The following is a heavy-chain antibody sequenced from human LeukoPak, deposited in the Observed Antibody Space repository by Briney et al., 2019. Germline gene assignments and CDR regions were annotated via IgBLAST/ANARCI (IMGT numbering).Heavy chain of an antibody. Sequence: ASVKVSCKVSGYTLTELSLHWVRQAPGKGLEGMGGFDPEDGETIYAQKFQGRVTMTEDTSTDTAYMELSSLISEDTAVYYCATNYCSGGSCYPNLFDPWGKGTLVTVSS. D-gene: IGHD2-15*01. CDR3: ATNYCSGGSCYPNLFDP. CDR2: FDPEDGET. CDR1: GYTLTELS. V-gene: IGHV1-24*01. J-gene: IGHJ5*02.